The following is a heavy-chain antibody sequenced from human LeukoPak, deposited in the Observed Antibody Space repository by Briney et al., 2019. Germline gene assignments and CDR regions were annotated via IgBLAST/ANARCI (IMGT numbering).Heavy chain of an antibody. J-gene: IGHJ4*02. CDR1: GFTFSSYA. CDR3: AREKLDGDYFFDY. V-gene: IGHV3-23*01. D-gene: IGHD4-17*01. Sequence: GGSLRLSCVASGFTFSSYAMSWVRQAPGKGLEWVSAITGSGDSRYYTDSVKGRFTISRDNAKNSLYLQMNSLRAEDTAVYYCAREKLDGDYFFDYWGQGTLVTVSS. CDR2: ITGSGDSR.